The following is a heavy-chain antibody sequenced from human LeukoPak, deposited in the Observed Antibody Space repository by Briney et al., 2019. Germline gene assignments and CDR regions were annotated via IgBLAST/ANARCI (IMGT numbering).Heavy chain of an antibody. CDR2: IRTGADVM. CDR1: GFTFSTYV. D-gene: IGHD1-26*01. J-gene: IGHJ4*02. V-gene: IGHV3-23*01. Sequence: PGGSLRLSCAASGFTFSTYVMSWLRQAPGRGLEWVSSIRTGADVMSYADSVKGRFTISRDNSRHTLYLQMNSLRAEDTAVYYCAKVTLGVSWDMHFDSWGQGTLVTVSS. CDR3: AKVTLGVSWDMHFDS.